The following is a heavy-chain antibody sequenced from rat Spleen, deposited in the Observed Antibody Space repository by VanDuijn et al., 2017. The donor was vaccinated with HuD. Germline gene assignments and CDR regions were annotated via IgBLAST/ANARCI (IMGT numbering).Heavy chain of an antibody. CDR1: GFTFSDYN. V-gene: IGHV5S10*01. CDR3: ARHRSGYGVMDA. Sequence: EVQLVEAGGGLVQPGRSLKLSCAASGFTFSDYNMAWVRQAPKKGLEWVATIIYDGSKTYYRDSVKGRFTISRDNAKSTLYLQMDSLRSEDTATYYCARHRSGYGVMDAWGQGASVTVSS. CDR2: IIYDGSKT. J-gene: IGHJ4*01. D-gene: IGHD4-3*01.